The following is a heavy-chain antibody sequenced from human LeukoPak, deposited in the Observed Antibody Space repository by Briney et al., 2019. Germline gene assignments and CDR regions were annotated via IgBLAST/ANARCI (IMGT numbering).Heavy chain of an antibody. D-gene: IGHD6-6*01. Sequence: GGSLRLSCAASGFTFSSYSMNWVRQAPGKGLEWVSSISNSSSYIYYADSVKGRFTISRDNAKNSLYLQMNSLRAEDTAVYYCARDRAGAARPSHYYYGMDVWGQGTTVTVSS. V-gene: IGHV3-21*01. CDR3: ARDRAGAARPSHYYYGMDV. CDR1: GFTFSSYS. CDR2: ISNSSSYI. J-gene: IGHJ6*02.